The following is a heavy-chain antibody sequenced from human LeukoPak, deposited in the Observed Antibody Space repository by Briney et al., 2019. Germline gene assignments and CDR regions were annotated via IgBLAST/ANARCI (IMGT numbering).Heavy chain of an antibody. CDR2: IYSGGST. V-gene: IGHV3-53*01. J-gene: IGHJ6*03. Sequence: GGSLRLSCAVSGFTFSSYAMSWVRQAPGQGLEWVSVIYSGGSTYYADSVKGRFTISRNNSKNTLFLQMNSLRAEDTAVYYCARVLRYCSGGNCYSGGLGYMDVWGKGTTVTISS. D-gene: IGHD2-15*01. CDR1: GFTFSSYA. CDR3: ARVLRYCSGGNCYSGGLGYMDV.